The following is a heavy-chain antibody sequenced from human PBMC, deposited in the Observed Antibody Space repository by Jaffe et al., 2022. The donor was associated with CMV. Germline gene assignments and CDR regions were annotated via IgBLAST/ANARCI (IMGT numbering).Heavy chain of an antibody. CDR2: IRSKAYGGTT. Sequence: EVQLVESGGGLVQPGRSLRLSCTASGFTFGDYAMSWVRQAPGKGLEWVGFIRSKAYGGTTEYAASVKGRFTISRDDSKSIAYLQMNSLKTEDTAVYYCTTSKQSIAAAGDEGYYYYYYMDVWGKGTTVTVSS. V-gene: IGHV3-49*04. D-gene: IGHD6-13*01. CDR3: TTSKQSIAAAGDEGYYYYYYMDV. CDR1: GFTFGDYA. J-gene: IGHJ6*03.